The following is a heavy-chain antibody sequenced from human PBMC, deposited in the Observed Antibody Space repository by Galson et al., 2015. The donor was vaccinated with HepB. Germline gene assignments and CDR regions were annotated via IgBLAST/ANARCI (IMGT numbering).Heavy chain of an antibody. CDR3: SGPVSSRSWGYFDY. D-gene: IGHD6-13*01. Sequence: SLRLSCAASGFTFSSYSMNWVRQAPGKGLEWVSYISSSSSAIYYADSVKGRFTISRDNAKNSLYLQMNSLRDEDTAVYYCSGPVSSRSWGYFDYWGQGTLVTVSS. J-gene: IGHJ4*02. CDR2: ISSSSSAI. V-gene: IGHV3-48*02. CDR1: GFTFSSYS.